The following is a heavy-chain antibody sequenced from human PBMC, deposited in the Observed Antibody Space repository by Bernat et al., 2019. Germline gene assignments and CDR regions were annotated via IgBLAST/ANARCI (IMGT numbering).Heavy chain of an antibody. CDR2: INHSGST. CDR1: GGSFSGYY. V-gene: IGHV4-34*01. J-gene: IGHJ4*02. D-gene: IGHD1-26*01. CDR3: ARVSSGSYD. Sequence: QVQLPQWGAGLLKPSETLSLTCAVYGGSFSGYYWSWIRQPPGKGLEWIGEINHSGSTNYNPSLKSRVSISVDTSKNQFSLKLSSVTAADAAVYYCARVSSGSYDWGQGTLVTVSS.